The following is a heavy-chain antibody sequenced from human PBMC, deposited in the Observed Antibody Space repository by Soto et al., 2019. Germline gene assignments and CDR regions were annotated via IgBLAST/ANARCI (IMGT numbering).Heavy chain of an antibody. Sequence: EVQLLESGGGLVQPGGSLRLSCAASGFTFSSYAMSWVRQAPGKGLEWVSAISGSGGSTYYADSVKGRFTISRDNSKNTLYLQMNSLRAEDTAVYYCAKDPPSVHDKYYYYGMDVWGQGTTVTVSS. CDR3: AKDPPSVHDKYYYYGMDV. D-gene: IGHD1-1*01. CDR2: ISGSGGST. CDR1: GFTFSSYA. J-gene: IGHJ6*02. V-gene: IGHV3-23*01.